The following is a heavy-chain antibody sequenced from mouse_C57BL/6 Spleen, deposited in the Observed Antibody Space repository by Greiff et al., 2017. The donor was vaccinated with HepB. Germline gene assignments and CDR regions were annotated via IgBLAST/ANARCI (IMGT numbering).Heavy chain of an antibody. V-gene: IGHV1-54*01. CDR3: ARFSSGGFAY. CDR1: GYAFTNYL. CDR2: INPGSGGT. D-gene: IGHD1-3*01. Sequence: SGAELVRPGTSVKVSCKASGYAFTNYLIEWVKQRPGQGLEWIGVINPGSGGTNYNEKFKGKATLTADKSSSTAYMQLSSLTSEDSAVYFCARFSSGGFAYWGQGTLVTVSA. J-gene: IGHJ3*01.